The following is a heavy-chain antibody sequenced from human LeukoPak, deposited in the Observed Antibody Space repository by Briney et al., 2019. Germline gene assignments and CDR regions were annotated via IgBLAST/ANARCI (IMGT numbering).Heavy chain of an antibody. V-gene: IGHV6-1*01. Sequence: SQTLSLTCAIAGDSVSSNSAAWNWTRQSPSRGLEWLGRTYYRSKWYFDYAVSMEGRITINPDTSKNQFSLHLNSLTPEDTAVYYCARSISTGGFRLDYWGQGTLVTVSS. CDR1: GDSVSSNSAA. CDR3: ARSISTGGFRLDY. D-gene: IGHD2-2*01. CDR2: TYYRSKWYF. J-gene: IGHJ4*02.